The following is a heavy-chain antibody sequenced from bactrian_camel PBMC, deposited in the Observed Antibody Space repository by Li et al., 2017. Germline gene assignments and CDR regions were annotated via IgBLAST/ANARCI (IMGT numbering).Heavy chain of an antibody. CDR3: AAAGGSSWPDFDY. Sequence: VQLVESGGGLVQPGGSLRLSCAASGVTLSRYDMSWVRQAPGKGLEWVSGINEGGGSAYYGDSVKGRFTASRHNAENRVWPQMDSLKTEDTAVYYRAAAGGSSWPDFDYWGQGTQVTVS. V-gene: IGHV3S40*01. CDR2: INEGGGSA. D-gene: IGHD6*01. J-gene: IGHJ6*01. CDR1: GVTLSRYD.